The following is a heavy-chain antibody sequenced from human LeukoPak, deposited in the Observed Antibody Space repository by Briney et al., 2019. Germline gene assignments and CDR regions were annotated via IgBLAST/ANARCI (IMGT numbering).Heavy chain of an antibody. J-gene: IGHJ3*02. CDR1: GFSFTNSA. Sequence: SVKVSCKASGFSFTNSAVQWVRQARGQRLEWIGWIVVGSGNTNYAQKFQERVTITRDRSTSTAYLELSSLRAEDTAMYYCAKDPNGDYIGTFDIWGQGTMVIVS. CDR3: AKDPNGDYIGTFDI. D-gene: IGHD4-17*01. CDR2: IVVGSGNT. V-gene: IGHV1-58*01.